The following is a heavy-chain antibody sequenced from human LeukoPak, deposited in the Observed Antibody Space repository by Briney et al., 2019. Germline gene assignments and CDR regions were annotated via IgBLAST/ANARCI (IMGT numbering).Heavy chain of an antibody. D-gene: IGHD3-10*01. Sequence: ASVTVSCKASGYTFTSYGISWVRQAPGQGLEGMGWISAYNGNTNYAQKLQGRVTMTTDTSTSTAYMELRSLRSDDTAVCYCARDPYGSGSYYNSLFEYWGQGTLVTVSS. J-gene: IGHJ4*02. CDR2: ISAYNGNT. V-gene: IGHV1-18*04. CDR1: GYTFTSYG. CDR3: ARDPYGSGSYYNSLFEY.